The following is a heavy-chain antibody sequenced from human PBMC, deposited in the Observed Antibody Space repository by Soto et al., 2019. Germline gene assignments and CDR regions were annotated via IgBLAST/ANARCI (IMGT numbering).Heavy chain of an antibody. D-gene: IGHD3-10*01. CDR3: ARIIRLGEAELGYYGMDV. J-gene: IGHJ6*02. CDR2: IDPSDSYT. V-gene: IGHV5-10-1*01. Sequence: GESLKISCKGSGYSFTSYWISWVRQMPGKGLEWMGRIDPSDSYTNYSPSFQGHVTISADKSISTAYPQWSSLKASDTAMYYCARIIRLGEAELGYYGMDVWGQGTTVTVSS. CDR1: GYSFTSYW.